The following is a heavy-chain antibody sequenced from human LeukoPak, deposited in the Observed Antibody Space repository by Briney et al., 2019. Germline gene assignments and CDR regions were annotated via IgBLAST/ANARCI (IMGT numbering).Heavy chain of an antibody. J-gene: IGHJ4*02. Sequence: ASVKVSCKPSGYTFTGYYMHWVRQAPGQGLEWMGQMNPERGGSYYAQKFQGRVTMTRDTSIGTAYMELSSLRSDATAVYYCATRVVAGIPYYFDHWGQGTLVTVSS. V-gene: IGHV1-2*06. CDR1: GYTFTGYY. CDR2: MNPERGGS. CDR3: ATRVVAGIPYYFDH. D-gene: IGHD6-19*01.